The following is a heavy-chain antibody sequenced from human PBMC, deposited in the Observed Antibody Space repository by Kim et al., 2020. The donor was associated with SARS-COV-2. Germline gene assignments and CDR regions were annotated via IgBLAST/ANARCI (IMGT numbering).Heavy chain of an antibody. J-gene: IGHJ3*02. CDR1: GFTFDDYA. D-gene: IGHD3-10*01. Sequence: GGSLRLSCAASGFTFDDYAMHWVRQAPGKGLEWVSGISWNSGSIGYADSVKGRFTISRDNAKNSLYLQMNSLRAEDTALYYCAKDGEPDYGSGSSIGGAFDIWGQGTMVTVSS. V-gene: IGHV3-9*01. CDR3: AKDGEPDYGSGSSIGGAFDI. CDR2: ISWNSGSI.